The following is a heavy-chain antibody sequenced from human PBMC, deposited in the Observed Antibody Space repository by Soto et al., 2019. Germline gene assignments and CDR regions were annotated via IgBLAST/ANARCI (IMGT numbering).Heavy chain of an antibody. D-gene: IGHD6-6*01. J-gene: IGHJ4*02. CDR2: IHPSGDT. CDR1: GYKFTTYF. Sequence: ASVKVSCKASGYKFTTYFIHWVRQAPGQGLEWMGMIHPSGDTGYAQKFQGRVTMTTDTSTSTAYMELRSLRSDDKAVYYCARESSSDYWGQGTLVTVS. CDR3: ARESSSDY. V-gene: IGHV1-46*01.